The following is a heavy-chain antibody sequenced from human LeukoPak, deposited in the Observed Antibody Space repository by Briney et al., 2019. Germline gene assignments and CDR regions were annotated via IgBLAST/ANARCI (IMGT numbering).Heavy chain of an antibody. D-gene: IGHD2-15*01. CDR2: IYYSGST. V-gene: IGHV4-39*01. Sequence: SETLSLTCTVSGGSISSSSYYWGWIRQPPGKGLEWIGSIYYSGSTYYNPSLKSRVTISVDTSKNQFSLKLSSVTAADTAVYYCARSREVVVVAARASRWYFDLWGRGTLVTVSS. J-gene: IGHJ2*01. CDR1: GGSISSSSYY. CDR3: ARSREVVVVAARASRWYFDL.